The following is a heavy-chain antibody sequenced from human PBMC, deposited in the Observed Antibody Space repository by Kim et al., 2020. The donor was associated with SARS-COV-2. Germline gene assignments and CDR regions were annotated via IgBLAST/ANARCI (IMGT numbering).Heavy chain of an antibody. Sequence: SETLSLTCTVSGGSISSYYWSWIRQPPGKGLEWIGYIYYSGSTNYNPSLKSRVTISVDTSKNQFSLKLSSVTAADTAVYYCARVSCSSTSCSTLNYYYYYGMDVWGQGTTVTVSS. CDR3: ARVSCSSTSCSTLNYYYYYGMDV. D-gene: IGHD2-2*01. J-gene: IGHJ6*02. CDR1: GGSISSYY. CDR2: IYYSGST. V-gene: IGHV4-59*13.